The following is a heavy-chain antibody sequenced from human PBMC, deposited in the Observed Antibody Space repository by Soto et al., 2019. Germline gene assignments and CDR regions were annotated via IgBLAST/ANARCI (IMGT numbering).Heavy chain of an antibody. CDR1: GYTFTSYA. J-gene: IGHJ4*02. CDR2: INAGNGNT. V-gene: IGHV1-3*01. D-gene: IGHD6-13*01. Sequence: GASVKVSCKASGYTFTSYAMHWVRQAPGQRLEWMGWINAGNGNTKYSQKFQGRVTITRDTSASTAYMELSSLRSEDTAVYYCARDLAAAGTEFDYWGQGTLVTVSS. CDR3: ARDLAAAGTEFDY.